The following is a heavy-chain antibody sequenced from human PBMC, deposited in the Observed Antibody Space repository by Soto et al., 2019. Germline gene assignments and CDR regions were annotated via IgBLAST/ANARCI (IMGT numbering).Heavy chain of an antibody. CDR1: GYSFTSYW. CDR2: IDPSDSYT. V-gene: IGHV5-10-1*01. Sequence: GESLKISCKGSGYSFTSYWISWVRQMPGKGLEWMGRIDPSDSYTNYSPSFQGHVAISADKSISTAYLQWSSLKASDTAMYYCARPGYSSSIRCGLDVWGQGTTVTVSS. J-gene: IGHJ6*02. D-gene: IGHD6-13*01. CDR3: ARPGYSSSIRCGLDV.